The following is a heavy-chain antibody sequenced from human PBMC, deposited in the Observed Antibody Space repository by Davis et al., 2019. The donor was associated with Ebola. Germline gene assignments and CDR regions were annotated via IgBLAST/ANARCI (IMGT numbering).Heavy chain of an antibody. CDR2: MNPNCGNT. CDR1: GYTFTSYD. D-gene: IGHD2-15*01. Sequence: ASVKVSCKASGYTFTSYDINWVRQATGQGLEWMGWMNPNCGNTGYAQKFQGRVTMTRDTSITTTYMDLTRLRIDDTAVYYCARLGHVVFDWGQGTLVTVSS. J-gene: IGHJ4*02. V-gene: IGHV1-8*01. CDR3: ARLGHVVFD.